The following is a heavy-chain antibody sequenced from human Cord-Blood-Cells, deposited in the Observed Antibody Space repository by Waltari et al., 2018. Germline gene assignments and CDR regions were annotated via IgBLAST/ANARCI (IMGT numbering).Heavy chain of an antibody. Sequence: QVTLRESGPALVKHTQTLTLTCTSSGFSLSTSGMCVSWIRQPPGKALEWLALIDWDDDKYYSTSLKTRLTISKDTSKYQVVLTMTNMDPVDTATYYCARIVRYSSSYYYYGMDVWGQGTTVTVSS. V-gene: IGHV2-70*01. CDR3: ARIVRYSSSYYYYGMDV. D-gene: IGHD6-6*01. J-gene: IGHJ6*02. CDR2: IDWDDDK. CDR1: GFSLSTSGMC.